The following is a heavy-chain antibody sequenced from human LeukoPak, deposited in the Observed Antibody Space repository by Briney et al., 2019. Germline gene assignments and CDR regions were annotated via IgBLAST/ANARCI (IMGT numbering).Heavy chain of an antibody. Sequence: ASVKVSCKASGGTFSSYAISWVRQAPGQGLEWMGGIIPIFGTANYSQKSQGRVTITADESTSTAYMELSSLRSEDTAVYYCARDIAYYYDSSGYYHMDVWGKGTTVTISS. J-gene: IGHJ6*03. CDR1: GGTFSSYA. CDR2: IIPIFGTA. CDR3: ARDIAYYYDSSGYYHMDV. V-gene: IGHV1-69*13. D-gene: IGHD3-22*01.